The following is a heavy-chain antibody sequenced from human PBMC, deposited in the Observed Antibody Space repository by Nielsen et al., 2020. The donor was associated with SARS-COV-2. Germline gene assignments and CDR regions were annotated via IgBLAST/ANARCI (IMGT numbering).Heavy chain of an antibody. Sequence: GESLKISCAASGFTYSSYSMNWVRQAPGKGLEWVSSISSSGRYIYYADSVKGRFTISRDNAKNSLYLQMNSLRAEDTAVYYCARADSAMATDYWGQGTLVTVSS. D-gene: IGHD5-18*01. CDR3: ARADSAMATDY. CDR1: GFTYSSYS. V-gene: IGHV3-21*01. CDR2: ISSSGRYI. J-gene: IGHJ4*02.